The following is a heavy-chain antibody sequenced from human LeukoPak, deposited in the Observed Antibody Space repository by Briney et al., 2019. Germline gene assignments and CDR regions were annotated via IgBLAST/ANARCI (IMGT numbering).Heavy chain of an antibody. D-gene: IGHD3-22*01. Sequence: ASVKVSCKASGYTFTGYYMHWARQAPGQGLEWMGWINPNSGGTNYAQKFQGRVTMTRDTSISTAYMELSRLRSDDTAVYYCARGDSSGYYYPLGLFDYWGQGTLVTVSS. V-gene: IGHV1-2*02. CDR3: ARGDSSGYYYPLGLFDY. CDR1: GYTFTGYY. CDR2: INPNSGGT. J-gene: IGHJ4*02.